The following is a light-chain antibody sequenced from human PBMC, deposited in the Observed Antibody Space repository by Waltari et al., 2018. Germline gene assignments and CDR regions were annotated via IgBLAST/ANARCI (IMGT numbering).Light chain of an antibody. CDR3: QKYNNALFA. V-gene: IGKV1-27*01. CDR1: QGISNY. CDR2: AAS. Sequence: DIQMTQSPSSLSASVGDRVTITCRASQGISNYLAWYQQQPGKVPKLLSYAASTLQSGVPSRFSGGGSGTDFTLTISSLQPEDGATYYCQKYNNALFAFGPGTKVDIK. J-gene: IGKJ3*01.